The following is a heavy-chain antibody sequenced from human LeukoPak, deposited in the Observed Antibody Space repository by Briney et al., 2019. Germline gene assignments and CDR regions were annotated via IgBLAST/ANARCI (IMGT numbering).Heavy chain of an antibody. CDR1: GGSISSSSYY. Sequence: SETLSLTCTVSGGSISSSSYYWGWIRQPPGKGLEWIGSIYYSGSTYYNPSLKSRVTISVDTSKNQFSLKLSSVTAADTAVYYCARSGYVEMATITGDYFDYWGQGTLVTVSS. CDR2: IYYSGST. D-gene: IGHD5-24*01. J-gene: IGHJ4*02. V-gene: IGHV4-39*01. CDR3: ARSGYVEMATITGDYFDY.